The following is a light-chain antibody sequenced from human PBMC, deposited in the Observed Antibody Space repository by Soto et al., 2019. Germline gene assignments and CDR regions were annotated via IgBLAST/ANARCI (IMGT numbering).Light chain of an antibody. J-gene: IGLJ2*01. V-gene: IGLV2-8*01. Sequence: QSVLTQPPSASGSPGQSVTISCTGTSSDVGGYNSVSWYQQHPGKAPKLIIYAVSERPSGVPDRFSGSKSGNTASLTVSGLQAGDEADYYCCSYVGSYIFKFGGGTQLTVL. CDR2: AVS. CDR3: CSYVGSYIFK. CDR1: SSDVGGYNS.